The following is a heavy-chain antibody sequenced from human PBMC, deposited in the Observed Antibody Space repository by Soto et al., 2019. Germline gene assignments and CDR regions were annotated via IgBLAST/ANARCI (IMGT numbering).Heavy chain of an antibody. Sequence: QVQLQQWGAGLLKPSETLSLTCAVHGGSFSGFYWTWIRQPPGKGLEWIGEINHSGSSNYNPPLKSRVTRSLDTSRNQSSLSLNSVTAADTAVYYCARMAGPWYFDLWGRGTLVTVSS. CDR2: INHSGSS. V-gene: IGHV4-34*01. CDR1: GGSFSGFY. CDR3: ARMAGPWYFDL. J-gene: IGHJ2*01.